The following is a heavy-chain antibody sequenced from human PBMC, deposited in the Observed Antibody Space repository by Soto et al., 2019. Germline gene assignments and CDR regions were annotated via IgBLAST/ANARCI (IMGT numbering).Heavy chain of an antibody. D-gene: IGHD5-12*01. Sequence: SETLSLTCTVSGGSISSYYWSWIRQPPGKGLEWIGYIYYSGSTNYNPSLKSRVTISVDTSKNQFSLKLSSVTAADTAVYYCARRHPYSGYDDYFDYWGQGTLVTVSS. CDR2: IYYSGST. V-gene: IGHV4-59*08. CDR1: GGSISSYY. CDR3: ARRHPYSGYDDYFDY. J-gene: IGHJ4*02.